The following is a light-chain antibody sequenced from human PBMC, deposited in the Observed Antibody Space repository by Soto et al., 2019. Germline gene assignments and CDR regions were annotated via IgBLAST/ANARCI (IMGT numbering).Light chain of an antibody. CDR3: QQYNSYPWT. Sequence: QMTQSPSTLSASVGDRVTFTCRASQTISTWLAWYQQKPREAPKLLIYKASTLEVGVPSRFSASGSGTEFTLTINTLQPADFATYYCQQYNSYPWTFGQGTKV. J-gene: IGKJ1*01. V-gene: IGKV1-5*03. CDR2: KAS. CDR1: QTISTW.